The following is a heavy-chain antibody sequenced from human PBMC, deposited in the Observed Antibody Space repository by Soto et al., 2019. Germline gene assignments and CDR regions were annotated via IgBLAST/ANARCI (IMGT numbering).Heavy chain of an antibody. Sequence: PGGSLRLSCAASGFTFSSYAMHWVRQAPGKGLEWVAVISYDGSNKYYADSVKGRFTISRDNSKNTLYLQMNSLRAEDTAVYYCARSSPYCSGGSCYSDYWGQGTLVTVSS. J-gene: IGHJ4*02. CDR2: ISYDGSNK. CDR1: GFTFSSYA. V-gene: IGHV3-30-3*01. D-gene: IGHD2-15*01. CDR3: ARSSPYCSGGSCYSDY.